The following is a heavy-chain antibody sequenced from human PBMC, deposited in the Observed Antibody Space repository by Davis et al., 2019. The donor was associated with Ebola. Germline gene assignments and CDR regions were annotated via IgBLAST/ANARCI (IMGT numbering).Heavy chain of an antibody. CDR2: IIPILGIA. CDR3: ARGYCSGGSCYSRWFDP. J-gene: IGHJ5*02. CDR1: GGTFSSYA. Sequence: SVKVSCKASGGTFSSYAISWVRQAPGQGLEWMGRIIPILGIANYAQKFQGRVTITADKSTSTAYMELSSLRSEDTAVYYCARGYCSGGSCYSRWFDPWGQGTLVTVSS. D-gene: IGHD2-15*01. V-gene: IGHV1-69*04.